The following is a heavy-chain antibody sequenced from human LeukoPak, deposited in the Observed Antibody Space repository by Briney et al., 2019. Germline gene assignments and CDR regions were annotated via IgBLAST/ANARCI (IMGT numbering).Heavy chain of an antibody. CDR1: GFTFSSYA. J-gene: IGHJ5*02. Sequence: GGSLRLSCAASGFTFSSYAMSWVRQAPGKGLEWVSGISGSGGNTYYADSVKGRFTISRNNSKNTLYLQMNSLRAEDTAVYYCAAYCTSATCLIDHWGQGTLVTVSS. CDR3: AAYCTSATCLIDH. V-gene: IGHV3-23*01. CDR2: ISGSGGNT. D-gene: IGHD2-2*01.